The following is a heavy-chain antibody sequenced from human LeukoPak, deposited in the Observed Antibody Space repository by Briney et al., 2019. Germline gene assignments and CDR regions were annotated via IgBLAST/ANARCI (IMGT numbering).Heavy chain of an antibody. D-gene: IGHD3-22*01. V-gene: IGHV4-59*01. CDR3: ARIARLSGYLQH. CDR1: GGSISSYY. J-gene: IGHJ4*02. Sequence: SETLSLTCTVSGGSISSYYWSWIRQPPGKGLEWIGYIYYSGSTNYNPSLKGRVTISVDTSKNQFSLKLSSVTAADTAVYYCARIARLSGYLQHWGQGTLVTVSS. CDR2: IYYSGST.